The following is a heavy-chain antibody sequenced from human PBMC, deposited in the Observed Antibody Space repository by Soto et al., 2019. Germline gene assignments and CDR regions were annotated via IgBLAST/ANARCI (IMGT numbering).Heavy chain of an antibody. CDR1: GGSIRSGGYY. CDR2: IYYSGST. Sequence: QVQLQESGPGLGKPSQTLSLTCTVSGGSIRSGGYYWSWIRQHPGKGLEWIGYIYYSGSTYYNPSLKNRVCNSVDSSKNQFSLKLSPVTAAETAGYYCARVSGGDCLDGVDVWGQGTTVTVSS. V-gene: IGHV4-31*03. D-gene: IGHD2-21*02. CDR3: ARVSGGDCLDGVDV. J-gene: IGHJ6*02.